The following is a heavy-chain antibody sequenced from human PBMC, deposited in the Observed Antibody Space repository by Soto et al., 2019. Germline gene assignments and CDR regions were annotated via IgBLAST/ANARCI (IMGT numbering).Heavy chain of an antibody. V-gene: IGHV1-69*06. CDR1: GGTFSSYA. J-gene: IGHJ3*02. D-gene: IGHD6-13*01. Sequence: SVKVSCKASGGTFSSYAISWVRQAPGQGLEWMGGIIPIFGTANYAQKFQGRVTITADKSTSTAYMELSSLRSEDTAVYYCARDLRDSCSWPDAFDIWGQGTMVTVSS. CDR3: ARDLRDSCSWPDAFDI. CDR2: IIPIFGTA.